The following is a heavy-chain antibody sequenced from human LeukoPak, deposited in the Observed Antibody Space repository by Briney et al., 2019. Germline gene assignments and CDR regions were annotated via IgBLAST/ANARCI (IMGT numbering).Heavy chain of an antibody. V-gene: IGHV3-30*04. CDR2: TSYDGSNK. Sequence: GGSLRLSCAASGFTFSSYAMHWVRQAPGKGLEWVAVTSYDGSNKYYADSVKGRFTISRDNSKNTLYLQMNSLRAEDTAVYYCARDRYKWGLPRCAFDIWGQGTMVTVSS. D-gene: IGHD1-26*01. CDR1: GFTFSSYA. J-gene: IGHJ3*02. CDR3: ARDRYKWGLPRCAFDI.